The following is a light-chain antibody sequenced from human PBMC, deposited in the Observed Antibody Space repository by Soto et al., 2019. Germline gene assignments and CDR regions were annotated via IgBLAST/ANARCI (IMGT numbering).Light chain of an antibody. J-gene: IGKJ1*01. Sequence: VLTESPGTRALSPWGRTTLACRASQNVSSNLAWYQQKPGQAPRLLIYGESTRATGIPVRFSGSVSGTEFTLTISTLQPEDFAVYYCQQYNNWPWTFGQGTKVDIK. CDR1: QNVSSN. CDR2: GES. V-gene: IGKV3-15*01. CDR3: QQYNNWPWT.